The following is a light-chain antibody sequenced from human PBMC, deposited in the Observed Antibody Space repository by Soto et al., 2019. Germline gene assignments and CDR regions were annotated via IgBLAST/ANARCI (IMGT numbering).Light chain of an antibody. CDR2: KVS. CDR1: QSLLHSDGNTY. J-gene: IGKJ1*01. CDR3: MQATQAQWT. Sequence: DIVMTQTPLSSPVTLGQAASISCRSSQSLLHSDGNTYLSWFQQRPGQPPRLLIYKVSDRFSGVPDRFRGSGAGTDFTLTISRVEAVDVGIYYCMQATQAQWTFGQRTKVDIK. V-gene: IGKV2-24*01.